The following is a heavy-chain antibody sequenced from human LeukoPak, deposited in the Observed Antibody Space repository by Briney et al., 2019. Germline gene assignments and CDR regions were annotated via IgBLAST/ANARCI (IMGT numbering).Heavy chain of an antibody. CDR3: ARDPSSFGGYFDY. CDR1: GFIFSSYW. D-gene: IGHD3-16*01. Sequence: GGSLRLSFAASGFIFSSYWMHWVRQAPCKGLVWVSRTNNDGSVTNYPDTVQGRFTICRDNAKNTLYLQMNSLRAEATAVYYCARDPSSFGGYFDYWGQGTLVSVSS. J-gene: IGHJ4*02. CDR2: TNNDGSVT. V-gene: IGHV3-74*01.